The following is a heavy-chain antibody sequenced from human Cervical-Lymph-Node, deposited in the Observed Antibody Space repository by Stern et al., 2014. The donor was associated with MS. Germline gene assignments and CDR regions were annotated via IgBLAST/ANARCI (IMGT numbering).Heavy chain of an antibody. V-gene: IGHV3-72*01. Sequence: EVQLVESGGDLVQPGGSLRLSCAASGFSFRDYFIDWVRQASGKRLAWVGRIRHKARSYTTDYAASVKGRFTISRDDSQMSVYLQMNSLRTEDTAVYYCVRDQSWSYDFWGRGTLVTVSS. J-gene: IGHJ4*02. CDR1: GFSFRDYF. CDR2: IRHKARSYTT. D-gene: IGHD1-26*01. CDR3: VRDQSWSYDF.